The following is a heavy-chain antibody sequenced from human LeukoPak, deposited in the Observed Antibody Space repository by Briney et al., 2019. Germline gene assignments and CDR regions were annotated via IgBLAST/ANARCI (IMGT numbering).Heavy chain of an antibody. Sequence: GGSLRLSCAASGFTFDNYAMNWVRQAPGKGLEWPAYIRGGGGVTRYSDSVKDRFTISRDNSKNTLYLQMNSLRAEDTAIYYCAKCSASYYNDAFDIWGRGTMVTVSS. J-gene: IGHJ3*02. CDR2: IRGGGGVT. CDR1: GFTFDNYA. CDR3: AKCSASYYNDAFDI. V-gene: IGHV3-23*01. D-gene: IGHD3-10*01.